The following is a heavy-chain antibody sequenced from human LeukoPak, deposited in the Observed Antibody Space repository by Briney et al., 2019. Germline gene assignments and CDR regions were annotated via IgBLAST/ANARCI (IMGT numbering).Heavy chain of an antibody. Sequence: GGSLRLSCAASGFTFSSSWMHWVRQAPGKGLVWVSRINADGSSRSYADSVKGRFTISRDNAKNTLYLQMNNLRAEDTAVYYCAQGYSYAYPYWGQGTLVTVSS. CDR2: INADGSSR. CDR1: GFTFSSSW. D-gene: IGHD5-18*01. J-gene: IGHJ4*02. CDR3: AQGYSYAYPY. V-gene: IGHV3-74*01.